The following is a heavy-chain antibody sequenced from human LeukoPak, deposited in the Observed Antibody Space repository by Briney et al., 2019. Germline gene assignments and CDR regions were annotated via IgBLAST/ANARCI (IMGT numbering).Heavy chain of an antibody. CDR1: GFTFSSYA. CDR3: AKDSEDYSDFDY. Sequence: TGGSLRLSCAASGFTFSSYAMNWVRQAPGKGLEWVSIISGGGSSTYYTDSVKGRFTIFRDSSKNTLYLQMNSLRAEDTAVYYCAKDSEDYSDFDYWGQGTLVTVSS. J-gene: IGHJ4*02. V-gene: IGHV3-23*01. CDR2: ISGGGSST. D-gene: IGHD4-11*01.